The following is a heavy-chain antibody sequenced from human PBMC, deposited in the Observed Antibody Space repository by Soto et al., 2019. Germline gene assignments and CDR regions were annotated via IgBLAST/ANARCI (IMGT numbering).Heavy chain of an antibody. CDR2: ISATGGGT. D-gene: IGHD3-16*01. V-gene: IGHV3-23*01. J-gene: IGHJ4*02. CDR1: GFKFSNYA. Sequence: GGSLRLSCAASGFKFSNYAMSWVRQAPVKGLEWVSLISATGGGTYYADSVKGRFTISRDNSHNTLYLQVHSLTAADTAVYYCAKDRRAGGNSAFYFDFWGQGAQVPVSS. CDR3: AKDRRAGGNSAFYFDF.